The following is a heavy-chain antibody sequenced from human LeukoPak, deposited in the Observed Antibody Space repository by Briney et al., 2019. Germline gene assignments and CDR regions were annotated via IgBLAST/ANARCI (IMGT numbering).Heavy chain of an antibody. D-gene: IGHD3-3*01. CDR3: ARGGLRFSGYYYYYMDV. CDR1: GYTFTSYD. J-gene: IGHJ6*03. V-gene: IGHV1-8*03. Sequence: ASVKVSCKASGYTFTSYDINWVRQATGQGLEGMGWMNPNSGNTGYAQKFQGRVTITRNTSISTAYMELSSLRSEDTAVYYCARGGLRFSGYYYYYMDVWGKGTTVTVSS. CDR2: MNPNSGNT.